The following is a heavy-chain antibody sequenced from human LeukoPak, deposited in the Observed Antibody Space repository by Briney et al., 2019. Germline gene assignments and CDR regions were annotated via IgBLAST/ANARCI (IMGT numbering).Heavy chain of an antibody. CDR2: DYDSGRS. CDR3: ARDGDHQLVSYWYFAL. CDR1: GGPMRSYY. Sequence: SDTLSLPRSVSGGPMRSYYWSWVRQPPGKGLDLIGYDYDSGRSDSNPSLKSRVTISIDMSKNQFSLKLSSVTAADTAVYYCARDGDHQLVSYWYFALWGRGTLVTVSS. J-gene: IGHJ2*01. V-gene: IGHV4-59*01. D-gene: IGHD6-13*01.